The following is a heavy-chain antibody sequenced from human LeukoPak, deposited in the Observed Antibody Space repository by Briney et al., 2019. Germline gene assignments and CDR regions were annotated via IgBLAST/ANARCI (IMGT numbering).Heavy chain of an antibody. CDR2: INHSGST. V-gene: IGHV4-34*01. Sequence: SETLSLTCAVYGGSFSGYYWSWIRQPPGKGLEWIGEINHSGSTNYNPSPKSRVTISVDTSKNQFSLKLSSVTAADTAVYYCARGRGYYHTCYYYGMDVWGQGTTVTVSS. CDR1: GGSFSGYY. CDR3: ARGRGYYHTCYYYGMDV. D-gene: IGHD3-22*01. J-gene: IGHJ6*02.